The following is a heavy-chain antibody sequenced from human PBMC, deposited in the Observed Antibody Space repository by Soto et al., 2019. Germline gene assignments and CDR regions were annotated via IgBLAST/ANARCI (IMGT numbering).Heavy chain of an antibody. Sequence: GESLKISCKGSGYSFTSYWISWVRQMPGKGLQWMGRIDPSDSYTNYSPSFQGHVTISADKSISTAYLQWSSLKASDTAMYYCARHETSYGYSYYGMDVWGQGTTVTVSS. CDR1: GYSFTSYW. J-gene: IGHJ6*02. D-gene: IGHD5-18*01. V-gene: IGHV5-10-1*01. CDR2: IDPSDSYT. CDR3: ARHETSYGYSYYGMDV.